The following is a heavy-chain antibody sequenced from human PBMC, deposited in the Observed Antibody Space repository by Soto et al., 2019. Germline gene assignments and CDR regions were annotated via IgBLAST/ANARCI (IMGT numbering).Heavy chain of an antibody. CDR2: ISSSSYI. V-gene: IGHV3-21*01. CDR1: GFTFSSYS. Sequence: GWSLRLSCAASGFTFSSYSMNWVRQAPGKGLEWVSSISSSSYIYYADSVKGRFTISRDNAKNSLYLQMNSLRAEDTAVYYCARDPDSWFYDILTGYYRDDAFDIWGQGTMVTVSS. D-gene: IGHD3-9*01. J-gene: IGHJ3*02. CDR3: ARDPDSWFYDILTGYYRDDAFDI.